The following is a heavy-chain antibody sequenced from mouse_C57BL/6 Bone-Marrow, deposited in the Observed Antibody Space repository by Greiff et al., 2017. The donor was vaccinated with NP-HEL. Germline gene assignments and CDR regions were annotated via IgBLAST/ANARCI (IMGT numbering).Heavy chain of an antibody. J-gene: IGHJ3*01. D-gene: IGHD1-1*01. V-gene: IGHV1-82*01. CDR1: GYAFSSSW. Sequence: QVQLQQSGPELVKPGASVKISCKASGYAFSSSWMNWVKQRPGKGLEWIGRIYPGDGDTNNNGKFKGKATLTADKSSSTAYMQLSSLTSEDSAVYFCARHRSSYVWFAYWGQGTLVTVSA. CDR3: ARHRSSYVWFAY. CDR2: IYPGDGDT.